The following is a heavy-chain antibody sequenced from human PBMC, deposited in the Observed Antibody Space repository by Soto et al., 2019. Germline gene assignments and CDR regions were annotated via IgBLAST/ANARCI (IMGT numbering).Heavy chain of an antibody. D-gene: IGHD1-26*01. V-gene: IGHV5-51*01. CDR2: IYPGDSDT. CDR3: ARLGGIVDTGTWIQ. J-gene: IGHJ4*02. CDR1: GYRFSTYW. Sequence: GESLKISCKASGYRFSTYWIGWVRQRPGKGPEWMAIIYPGDSDTRENPSFQGQVTISADKSSNTVHLQWRSLKASDTAIYYCARLGGIVDTGTWIQWGQGTQLTVSS.